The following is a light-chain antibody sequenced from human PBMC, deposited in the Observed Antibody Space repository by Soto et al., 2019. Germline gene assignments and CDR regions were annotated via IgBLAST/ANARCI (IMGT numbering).Light chain of an antibody. CDR1: QSVSSN. Sequence: EMVMTQSPATLSVSPGEGATLSCRASQSVSSNLAWYQQKPGQAPRLLIYGASTRATGIPDRFSGSGSGTDFTLTISRLEPEDFAVYYCQQYNNWPPRGTFGQGTKV. V-gene: IGKV3-15*01. CDR3: QQYNNWPPRGT. CDR2: GAS. J-gene: IGKJ1*01.